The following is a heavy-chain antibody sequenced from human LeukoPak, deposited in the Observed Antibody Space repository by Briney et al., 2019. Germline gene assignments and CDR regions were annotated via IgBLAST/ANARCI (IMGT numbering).Heavy chain of an antibody. J-gene: IGHJ4*02. D-gene: IGHD3-10*01. Sequence: GSSVTVSCKPSVGTFSSYAISWVRQAPGQGLEWMGGIIPIFGTANYAQKFQGRVTITADESTSTAYMELSSLRSEDTAVYYCARDVGELLLYWGQGTLVTVSS. CDR3: ARDVGELLLY. CDR2: IIPIFGTA. CDR1: VGTFSSYA. V-gene: IGHV1-69*01.